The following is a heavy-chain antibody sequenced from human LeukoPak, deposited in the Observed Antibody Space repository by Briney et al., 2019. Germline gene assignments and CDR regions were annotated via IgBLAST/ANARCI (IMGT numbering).Heavy chain of an antibody. J-gene: IGHJ5*02. V-gene: IGHV1-18*01. D-gene: IGHD6-13*01. CDR1: GYTFTSYG. Sequence: ASVKVSCKASGYTFTSYGISWVRQAPGQGLEWMGWISAYNGNTNYAQKLQGRVTMTTDTSTSTAYMELRSLRSDDTAVYYCARTASSSWYFSARFDPWGQGTLVTVSS. CDR2: ISAYNGNT. CDR3: ARTASSSWYFSARFDP.